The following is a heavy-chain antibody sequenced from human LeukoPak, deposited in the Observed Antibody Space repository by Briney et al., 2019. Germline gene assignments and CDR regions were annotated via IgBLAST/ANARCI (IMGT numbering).Heavy chain of an antibody. J-gene: IGHJ4*02. V-gene: IGHV3-30-3*01. CDR1: GFTFSRYD. CDR3: ARLWWIQPVY. CDR2: ISYDGSNK. D-gene: IGHD5-18*01. Sequence: GGSLRLSCAASGFTFSRYDMHWVRQAPGKGLEWVAVISYDGSNKYYGDSVKGRFTISRDNSKNTLYLQMNTLSAEDTAVYYCARLWWIQPVYWGQGTLVTVSS.